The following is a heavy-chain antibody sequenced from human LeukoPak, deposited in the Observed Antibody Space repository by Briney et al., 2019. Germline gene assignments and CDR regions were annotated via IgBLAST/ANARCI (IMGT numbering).Heavy chain of an antibody. CDR1: GGSISSYY. J-gene: IGHJ4*02. CDR3: ARGPSDGYGGNSDY. Sequence: SETLSLTCTVSGGSISSYYWSWIRQPPGKGLEWIGYIYYSGSTNYNPSLKRRVTISVDTSKNRFSLKLSSVTAADTAVYYCARGPSDGYGGNSDYWGQGTLVTVSS. CDR2: IYYSGST. D-gene: IGHD4-23*01. V-gene: IGHV4-59*01.